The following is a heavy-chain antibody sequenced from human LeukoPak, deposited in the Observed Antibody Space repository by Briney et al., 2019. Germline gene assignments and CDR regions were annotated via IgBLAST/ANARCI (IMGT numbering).Heavy chain of an antibody. V-gene: IGHV4-59*01. Sequence: SETLSLTCTVSGGSISSYYWSWIRQPPGKGLEWIGNIYDRGSTKYNPSLKSRVTISVDTSKNQFSLRLSSVTAADTAVYYCARGSTFDNWGQGTLVTVSS. CDR2: IYDRGST. CDR3: ARGSTFDN. CDR1: GGSISSYY. J-gene: IGHJ4*02.